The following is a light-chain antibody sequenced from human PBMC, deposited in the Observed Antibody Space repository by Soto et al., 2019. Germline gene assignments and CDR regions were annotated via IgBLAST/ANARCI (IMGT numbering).Light chain of an antibody. CDR1: SSNIGAGYD. CDR2: GNS. Sequence: QSVLTQPPSVSGAPGQRVIISCTGSSSNIGAGYDVHWYQQLPGTAPKLLIYGNSNRPSGVPDRFSGSKSGTSASLAITGLQPEDDADYYCQSYDSSLSGSIFGGGTKLTVL. CDR3: QSYDSSLSGSI. J-gene: IGLJ2*01. V-gene: IGLV1-40*01.